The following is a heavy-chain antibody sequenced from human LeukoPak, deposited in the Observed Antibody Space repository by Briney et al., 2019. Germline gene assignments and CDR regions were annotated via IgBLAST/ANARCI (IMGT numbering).Heavy chain of an antibody. D-gene: IGHD3-3*01. CDR3: AKGPITIFGVVHFDY. Sequence: SGGSLRLSCAAPVFTFSSSVMHSVRQAPGKGLEWVAFIRYDGNNKYYADSVKGRFTISRDNSKNTLYLQMNSLRAEDTAVYYCAKGPITIFGVVHFDYWGQGTLVTVSS. CDR2: IRYDGNNK. V-gene: IGHV3-30*02. CDR1: VFTFSSSV. J-gene: IGHJ4*02.